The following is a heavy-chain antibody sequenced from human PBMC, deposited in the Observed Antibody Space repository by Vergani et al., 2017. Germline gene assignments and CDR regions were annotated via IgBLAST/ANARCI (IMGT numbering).Heavy chain of an antibody. Sequence: VDLVESGGGVVQPGTSLRVSCVASDFILGNYAMHWVRQAPGKGLEWVAFISYDGSNKYYAESVKGRFTISRDNSKNTLYLQMNSLRTEDTAVYYCARWECSGGSCYYYYYHMDVWGKGTTVTVSS. J-gene: IGHJ6*03. V-gene: IGHV3-30-3*01. CDR2: ISYDGSNK. D-gene: IGHD2-15*01. CDR1: DFILGNYA. CDR3: ARWECSGGSCYYYYYHMDV.